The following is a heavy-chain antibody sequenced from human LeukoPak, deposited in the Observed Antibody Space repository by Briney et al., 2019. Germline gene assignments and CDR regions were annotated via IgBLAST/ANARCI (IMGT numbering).Heavy chain of an antibody. CDR3: AKGDTVTTAPFDY. J-gene: IGHJ4*02. CDR1: GGTFSSYA. V-gene: IGHV1-2*06. D-gene: IGHD4-17*01. Sequence: VKVSCKASGGTFSSYAISWVRQAPGQGLECMGRINPNSGDTNYAQKFQGRVTMTRDTSISTVYMELSRLRSDDTAVYYCAKGDTVTTAPFDYWGQGTLVTVSS. CDR2: INPNSGDT.